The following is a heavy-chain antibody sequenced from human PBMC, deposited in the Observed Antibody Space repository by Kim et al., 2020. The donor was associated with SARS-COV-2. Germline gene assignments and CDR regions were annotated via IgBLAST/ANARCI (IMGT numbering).Heavy chain of an antibody. J-gene: IGHJ4*02. CDR3: ARGYSSGPKGCSSRCDY. CDR1: GFTFSSYA. Sequence: GGSLRLSCAASGFTFSSYAMHWVRQAPGKGLEYVSAISSNGGSTYYADSVKGRFTISRDNSKNTLYLQMGSLRAEDMAVYYCARGYSSGPKGCSSRCDYWGQGTLFTVSS. CDR2: ISSNGGST. D-gene: IGHD6-19*01. V-gene: IGHV3-64*02.